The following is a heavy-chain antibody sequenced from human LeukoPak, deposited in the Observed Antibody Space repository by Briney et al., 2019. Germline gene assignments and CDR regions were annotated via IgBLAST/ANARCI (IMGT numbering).Heavy chain of an antibody. CDR1: GCSFTNYW. J-gene: IGHJ4*02. CDR2: IYPNNSDS. CDR3: ALSSGAFDSAGYFDY. V-gene: IGHV5-51*01. Sequence: PGESLKISCKGSGCSFTNYWVGWVRQMPGKGLEWMGIIYPNNSDSRYSPSFRGQVTISVDRSITTAYLQWNSLKPSDTAMYYCALSSGAFDSAGYFDYWGQGTLVTVSS. D-gene: IGHD2-15*01.